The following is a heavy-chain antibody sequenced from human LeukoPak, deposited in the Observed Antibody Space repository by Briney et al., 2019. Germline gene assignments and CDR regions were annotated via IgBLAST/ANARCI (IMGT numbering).Heavy chain of an antibody. D-gene: IGHD6-13*01. CDR1: GFTFSDYY. Sequence: GGSLRLSCAASGFTFSDYYMSWVRQAPGKGLEWVSSISSSSSYIYYADTVKGRFTISRDNAKNSLYLQMNSLRAEDTAVYYCASVSSSWYDYWGQGTLVTVSS. V-gene: IGHV3-21*01. CDR3: ASVSSSWYDY. CDR2: ISSSSSYI. J-gene: IGHJ4*02.